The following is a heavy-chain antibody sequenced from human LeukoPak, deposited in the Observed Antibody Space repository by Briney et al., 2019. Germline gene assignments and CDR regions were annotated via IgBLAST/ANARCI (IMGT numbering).Heavy chain of an antibody. J-gene: IGHJ6*03. CDR3: ARGAYRSDYYYMDV. CDR1: GYTFTSYG. V-gene: IGHV1-69*13. Sequence: GASVKVSCKASGYTFTSYGISWVRQAPGQGLEWMGGIIPIFGTANYAQKFQGRVTITADESTSTAYMELSSLRSEDTAVYYCARGAYRSDYYYMDVWGKGTTVTISS. CDR2: IIPIFGTA. D-gene: IGHD1-26*01.